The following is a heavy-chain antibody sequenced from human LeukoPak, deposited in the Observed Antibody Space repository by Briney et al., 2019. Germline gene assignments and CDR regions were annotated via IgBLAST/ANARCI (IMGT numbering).Heavy chain of an antibody. D-gene: IGHD1-7*01. CDR3: ARMYNWNYGDYYYYMDV. J-gene: IGHJ6*03. Sequence: ASVKVSCKASGYTFTSYGISWVRQAPGQGLEWMGWISAYNGNTNYAQKLQGRVTMTTDTSTSTAYMELRSLRSDDTAVYYCARMYNWNYGDYYYYMDVWGKGTTVTASS. CDR2: ISAYNGNT. CDR1: GYTFTSYG. V-gene: IGHV1-18*01.